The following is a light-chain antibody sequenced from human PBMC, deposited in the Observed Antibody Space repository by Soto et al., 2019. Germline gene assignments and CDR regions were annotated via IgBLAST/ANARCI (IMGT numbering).Light chain of an antibody. J-gene: IGLJ1*01. CDR3: SSYTSSSLYV. V-gene: IGLV2-14*01. CDR1: SSDVGGYNY. CDR2: DVS. Sequence: QSALTQPASVSGSPGQSITISCTGTSSDVGGYNYVSWYQQRPGKAPKLMIYDVSNRPSGVSNRFSGSKSGNTASLTISGLQADDEDDYYCSSYTSSSLYVFGTGTKLTVL.